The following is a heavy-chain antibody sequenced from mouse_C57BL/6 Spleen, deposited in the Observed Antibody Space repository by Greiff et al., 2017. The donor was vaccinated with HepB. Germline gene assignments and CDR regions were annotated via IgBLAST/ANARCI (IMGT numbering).Heavy chain of an antibody. V-gene: IGHV1-82*01. J-gene: IGHJ2*01. CDR1: GYAFSSSW. CDR3: ARTAQTHFDY. Sequence: VQLQQSGPELVKPGASVKISCKASGYAFSSSWMNWVKQRPGKGLEWIGRIYPGDGDTNYNGKFKGKATLTADKSSSTAYMQLSSLTSEDSAVYFCARTAQTHFDYWGQGTTLTVSS. D-gene: IGHD3-2*02. CDR2: IYPGDGDT.